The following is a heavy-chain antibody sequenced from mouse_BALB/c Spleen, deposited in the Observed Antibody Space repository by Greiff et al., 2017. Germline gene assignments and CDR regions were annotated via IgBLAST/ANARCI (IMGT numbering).Heavy chain of an antibody. D-gene: IGHD2-1*01. CDR2: IDTSDSYT. Sequence: QVQLKESGPELVKPGASVKMSCKASGYTFTSYVMHWVKQRPGQGLEWIGAIDTSDSYTSYNQKFKGKATLTVDESSSTAYMQLSSLTSEDSAVYYCARLDGNYDAMDYWGQGTSVTVSS. CDR1: GYTFTSYV. CDR3: ARLDGNYDAMDY. V-gene: IGHV1-69*02. J-gene: IGHJ4*01.